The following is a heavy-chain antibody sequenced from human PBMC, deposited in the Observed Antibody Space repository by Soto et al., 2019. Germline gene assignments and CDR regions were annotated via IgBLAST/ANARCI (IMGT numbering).Heavy chain of an antibody. V-gene: IGHV3-23*01. CDR2: ISGSGGST. J-gene: IGHJ3*02. CDR1: GFTFSSYA. Sequence: EVQLLESGGGLGQPGGSLRLSCAASGFTFSSYAMSWVRQAPGKRLEWVSAISGSGGSTYYADSVKGRFTISRDNSKNTLYLHMTSLRAEDTAVYYCAKDGGNIVVVPAAKHAFDICGQGTMVTVSS. D-gene: IGHD2-2*01. CDR3: AKDGGNIVVVPAAKHAFDI.